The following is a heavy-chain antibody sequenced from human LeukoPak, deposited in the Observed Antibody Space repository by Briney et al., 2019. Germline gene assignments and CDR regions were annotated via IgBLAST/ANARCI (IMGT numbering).Heavy chain of an antibody. V-gene: IGHV3-74*01. Sequence: GGSLRLSCAASGFTLSSYWMHWVRQAPEKGLVWVSRINSDGSSTSYADSVKGRFIISRDNAKNTLYLQMNSLRAEDTAVYYCARTKGYCSSSSCYGTGGIPYDYWGQGTLVTVSS. CDR2: INSDGSST. J-gene: IGHJ4*02. CDR1: GFTLSSYW. D-gene: IGHD2-2*01. CDR3: ARTKGYCSSSSCYGTGGIPYDY.